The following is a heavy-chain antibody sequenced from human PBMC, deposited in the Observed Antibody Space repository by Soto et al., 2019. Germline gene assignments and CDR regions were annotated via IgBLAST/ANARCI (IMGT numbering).Heavy chain of an antibody. J-gene: IGHJ4*02. CDR3: AAHPGGGGY. D-gene: IGHD3-10*01. Sequence: EVQLVESGGGLIQPGGSLRLSCAVSGFTVSNNYMSWVRQAPGKGLEGVSVIYSGGYTAYGDSVKGRFTISRDNSKNTLYPQRNSRGAAAPALFSCAAHPGGGGYWGQGTLVTVSS. CDR1: GFTVSNNY. V-gene: IGHV3-53*01. CDR2: IYSGGYT.